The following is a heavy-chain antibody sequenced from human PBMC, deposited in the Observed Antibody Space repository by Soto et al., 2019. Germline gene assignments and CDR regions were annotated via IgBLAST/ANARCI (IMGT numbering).Heavy chain of an antibody. CDR3: AKERSSGWSFDY. Sequence: GGSLRLSCAASGFTFSTYAMNWVRQAPGKGLEWVAGISGSGDSTYYADSVKGRFTVSRDNSKNTLYLQMNSLRAEDTAVFYCAKERSSGWSFDYWGQGTLVTVSS. D-gene: IGHD6-19*01. V-gene: IGHV3-23*01. CDR2: ISGSGDST. CDR1: GFTFSTYA. J-gene: IGHJ4*02.